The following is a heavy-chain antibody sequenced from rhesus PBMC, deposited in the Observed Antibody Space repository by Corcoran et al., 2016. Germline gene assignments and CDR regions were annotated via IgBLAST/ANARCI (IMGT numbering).Heavy chain of an antibody. J-gene: IGHJ6*01. CDR2: IYGCGGST. CDR1: GGSISSSNW. V-gene: IGHV4-93*01. CDR3: ARAGGFWTGFYGVDS. D-gene: IGHD3-3*01. Sequence: QVQLQESGPAVVKPSETLSLTCAVSGGSISSSNWWSWIRPPPGKGLEWIGGIYGCGGSTEYNPALSSRVTISKDTSKNQFSLKLRSVTAADTAVYYCARAGGFWTGFYGVDSWGQGVVVTVSS.